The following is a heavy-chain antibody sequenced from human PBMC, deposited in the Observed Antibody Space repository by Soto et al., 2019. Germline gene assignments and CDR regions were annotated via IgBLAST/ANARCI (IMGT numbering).Heavy chain of an antibody. CDR3: ARDPLERGVYYYGMDV. J-gene: IGHJ6*02. CDR2: IIPIFGTA. V-gene: IGHV1-69*01. D-gene: IGHD1-1*01. Sequence: QVQLVQSGAEVKKPGSSVKVSCKASGGTFSSYAISWVRQAPGQGLEWMGGIIPIFGTANYAKKFQGRVTITADESTSTAYMELSSLRSEDTAVYYCARDPLERGVYYYGMDVWGQGTTVTVSS. CDR1: GGTFSSYA.